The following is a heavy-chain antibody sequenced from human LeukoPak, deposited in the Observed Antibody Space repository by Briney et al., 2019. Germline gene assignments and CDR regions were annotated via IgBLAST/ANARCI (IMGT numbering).Heavy chain of an antibody. CDR3: ARDPGYCSSTSCYGALSWFDP. CDR1: GGSVSSGSYY. V-gene: IGHV4-61*01. J-gene: IGHJ5*02. D-gene: IGHD2-2*01. Sequence: SETLSLTCTVSGGSVSSGSYYWSWIRQPPGKGLEWIGYIYYSGSTNYNPSLKSRVTISVDTSKNQFSLKLSSVTAADTAVYYCARDPGYCSSTSCYGALSWFDPWGQGTLVTVSS. CDR2: IYYSGST.